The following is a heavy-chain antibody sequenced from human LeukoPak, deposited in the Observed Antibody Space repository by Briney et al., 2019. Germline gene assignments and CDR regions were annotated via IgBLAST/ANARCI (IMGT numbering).Heavy chain of an antibody. CDR1: GGSISSYY. V-gene: IGHV4-59*01. CDR2: IYYSGST. J-gene: IGHJ6*03. Sequence: PSETLSLTCSVSGGSISSYYWSWIRQPPGKGPEWIGYIYYSGSTNYNPSLKSRVTISVDTSKNQFSLKLSSVTAADTAVYYCARGSYYYMDIWGTGTTVTVSS. CDR3: ARGSYYYMDI.